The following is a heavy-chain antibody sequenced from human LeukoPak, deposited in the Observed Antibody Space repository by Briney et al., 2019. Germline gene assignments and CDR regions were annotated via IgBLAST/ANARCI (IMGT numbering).Heavy chain of an antibody. CDR3: ASSAQYNWFDP. Sequence: PGGSLKLSCAASGFTFSASAMHWVRQAPGKGLEWVAVISYDGSNEYYADSVKGRFTISRDNSKNTLHLLMNSLRAEDTAVYYCASSAQYNWFDPWGQGTLVTVSS. CDR2: ISYDGSNE. D-gene: IGHD1-26*01. J-gene: IGHJ5*02. CDR1: GFTFSASA. V-gene: IGHV3-30*04.